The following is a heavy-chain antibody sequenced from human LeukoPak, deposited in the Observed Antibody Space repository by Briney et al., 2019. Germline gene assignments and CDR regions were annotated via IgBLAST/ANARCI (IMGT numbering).Heavy chain of an antibody. J-gene: IGHJ4*02. CDR3: ARAPLVDTAMVDY. CDR1: GGTFSSYA. D-gene: IGHD5-18*01. CDR2: IIPILGIA. Sequence: GASVKVSCKASGGTFSSYAISWVRQAPGQGLEWMGRIIPILGIANYAQKFQGRVTITADKSTSTAYMELSSLRSEDTAVYYCARAPLVDTAMVDYWGQGTLVTVSS. V-gene: IGHV1-69*04.